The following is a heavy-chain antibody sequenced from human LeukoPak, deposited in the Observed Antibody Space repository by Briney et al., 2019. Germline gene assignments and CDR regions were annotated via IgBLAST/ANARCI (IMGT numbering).Heavy chain of an antibody. CDR1: GGSISSYY. CDR3: ARQGSYDSSGYPFDY. D-gene: IGHD3-22*01. J-gene: IGHJ4*02. Sequence: SETLSLTCTVSGGSISSYYWSWIRQPPGKGLEWIGYIYYSGSTNYNPSLKSRVTISVDTSKNQFSLKLSSVTAADTAVYYCARQGSYDSSGYPFDYWGQGTLVTVSS. CDR2: IYYSGST. V-gene: IGHV4-59*08.